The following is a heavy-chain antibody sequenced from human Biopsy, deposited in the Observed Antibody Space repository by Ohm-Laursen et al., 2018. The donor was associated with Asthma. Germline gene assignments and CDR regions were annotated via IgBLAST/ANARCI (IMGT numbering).Heavy chain of an antibody. Sequence: PSQTLSLTCTFYGGSFSGYYWSWIRQPPGKGLEWIGEINHSGSTNYNPSLKSRVIISVDTSKNQFSLKLSSVTAADTAVYYCARAGQCSSTSCYNPGWFDPWGQGTLVTVSS. CDR1: GGSFSGYY. CDR3: ARAGQCSSTSCYNPGWFDP. CDR2: INHSGST. J-gene: IGHJ5*02. D-gene: IGHD2-2*01. V-gene: IGHV4-34*01.